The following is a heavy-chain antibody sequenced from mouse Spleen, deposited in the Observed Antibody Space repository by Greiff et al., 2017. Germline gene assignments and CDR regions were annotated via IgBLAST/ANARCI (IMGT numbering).Heavy chain of an antibody. D-gene: IGHD1-1*01. CDR1: GFTFSSYA. J-gene: IGHJ4*01. Sequence: EVKLVESGGGLVKLGGSLKLSCAASGFTFSSYAMSWVRQTPEKRLEWVATISSGGGNTYYPDSVKGRFTISRDNAKNTLYLQMSSLKSEDTAMYYCARLLSTPYYYAMDYWGQGTSVTVSS. V-gene: IGHV5-9*04. CDR2: ISSGGGNT. CDR3: ARLLSTPYYYAMDY.